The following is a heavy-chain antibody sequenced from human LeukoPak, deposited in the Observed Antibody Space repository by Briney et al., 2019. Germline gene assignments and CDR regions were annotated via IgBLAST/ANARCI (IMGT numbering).Heavy chain of an antibody. Sequence: GASVKVSCKASGYTFTSYGITWVRQAPGQGLEWMGWVSAYADNTNYVQRIQGRVTMTTDTSTSTAYMELRGLRPDDTAVYYCARDCIGCHGFDYWGQGTLVTVSS. J-gene: IGHJ4*02. D-gene: IGHD2-15*01. CDR1: GYTFTSYG. CDR3: ARDCIGCHGFDY. V-gene: IGHV1-18*01. CDR2: VSAYADNT.